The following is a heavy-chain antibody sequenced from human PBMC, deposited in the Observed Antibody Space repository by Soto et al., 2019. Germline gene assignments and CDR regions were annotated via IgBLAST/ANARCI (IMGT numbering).Heavy chain of an antibody. Sequence: LSLTCTVSGGSISSYYWSWIRQPAGKGLEWIGRIYTSGSTNYNPSLKSRVTMSVDTSRNQFSLKLSSVTAADTAVYYCARDGAWSGPPFGMDVWGQGTTVTVSS. J-gene: IGHJ6*02. CDR2: IYTSGST. D-gene: IGHD3-3*01. CDR3: ARDGAWSGPPFGMDV. CDR1: GGSISSYY. V-gene: IGHV4-4*07.